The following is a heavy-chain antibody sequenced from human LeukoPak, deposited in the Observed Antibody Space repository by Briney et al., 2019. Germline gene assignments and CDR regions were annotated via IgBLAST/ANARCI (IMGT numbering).Heavy chain of an antibody. Sequence: GASVKVSCKASGGTFSSYAISWVRQAPGQGLEWMGGIIPIFGTANYAQKFQGRVTITADESTSTAYMELSSLRSEDTAVYYCAREEGYCSSTSCYSPLDYWGQGTLVTVSS. CDR3: AREEGYCSSTSCYSPLDY. V-gene: IGHV1-69*13. CDR1: GGTFSSYA. CDR2: IIPIFGTA. J-gene: IGHJ4*02. D-gene: IGHD2-2*01.